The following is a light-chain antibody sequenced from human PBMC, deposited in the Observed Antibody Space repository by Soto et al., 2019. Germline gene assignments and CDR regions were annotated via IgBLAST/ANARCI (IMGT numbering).Light chain of an antibody. CDR2: GAS. J-gene: IGKJ1*01. CDR3: QQYGRPSRT. V-gene: IGKV3-20*01. Sequence: EIVLTQSPGTLSLSPGERATLSCRASQSVSSYLAWYQQKPGQAPRLLIYGASSRAPGIPDRFSGSGSGTDFTLTISGLEPEDFAVYYCQQYGRPSRTFGQGTKVALK. CDR1: QSVSSY.